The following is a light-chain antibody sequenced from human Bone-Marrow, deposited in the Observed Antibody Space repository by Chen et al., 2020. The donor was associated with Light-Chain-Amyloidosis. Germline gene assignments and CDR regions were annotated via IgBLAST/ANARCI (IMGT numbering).Light chain of an antibody. J-gene: IGLJ2*01. Sequence: QAVVTQETSLTVSPGGTVTLTCVSSTGAVTSGHFPYWFQQKPGHAPRTLIYDTSNKHSWTPARFSGSLLGGKAALTLSGAQPEDEEEYYCLLTYIGAMVFGGGTKLTVL. CDR3: LLTYIGAMV. CDR2: DTS. CDR1: TGAVTSGHF. V-gene: IGLV7-46*01.